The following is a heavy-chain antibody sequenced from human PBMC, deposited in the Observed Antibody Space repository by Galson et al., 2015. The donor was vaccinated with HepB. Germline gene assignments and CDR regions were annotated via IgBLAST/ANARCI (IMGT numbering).Heavy chain of an antibody. CDR2: ISYDGSNK. D-gene: IGHD3-22*01. V-gene: IGHV3-30*18. J-gene: IGHJ6*02. CDR3: AKDMYCYDSSANYGMDV. Sequence: SLRLSCAASGFTFSSYGMHWVRQAPGKGLEWVAVISYDGSNKYYADSVKGRFTISRDNSKNTLYLQMNSLRAEDTAVYYCAKDMYCYDSSANYGMDVWGQGTTVTVSS. CDR1: GFTFSSYG.